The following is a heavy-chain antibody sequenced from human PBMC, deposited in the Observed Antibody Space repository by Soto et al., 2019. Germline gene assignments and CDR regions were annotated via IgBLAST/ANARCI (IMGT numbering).Heavy chain of an antibody. Sequence: GASVKVSCKASGDSFNSSAMSWVRQAPGEGLEWMGWIIPIFHTANHAQKFQARVTMTADESASTAYMELSGLRSEDTAAYYCARVGYCNNTSGLFYYYHYGMDDWGQGTTVTVSS. D-gene: IGHD2-2*01. CDR1: GDSFNSSA. J-gene: IGHJ6*02. CDR2: IIPIFHTA. V-gene: IGHV1-69*13. CDR3: ARVGYCNNTSGLFYYYHYGMDD.